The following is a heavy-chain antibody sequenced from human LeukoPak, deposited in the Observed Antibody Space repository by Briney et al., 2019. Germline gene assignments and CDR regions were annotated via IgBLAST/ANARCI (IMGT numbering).Heavy chain of an antibody. V-gene: IGHV4-59*08. J-gene: IGHJ4*02. Sequence: SSETLSLTCTVSGDSINSYYWSWIRQPPGKGLEWIGYIYYSGSTNYNPSLRSRVTISVDTSKNQFSLRLSSVTAADTAVYYCASSDWNYARWGQGTLVTVSS. CDR1: GDSINSYY. CDR3: ASSDWNYAR. D-gene: IGHD1-7*01. CDR2: IYYSGST.